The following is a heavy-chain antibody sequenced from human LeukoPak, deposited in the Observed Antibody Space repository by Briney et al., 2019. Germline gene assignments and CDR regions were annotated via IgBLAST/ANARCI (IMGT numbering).Heavy chain of an antibody. CDR2: VSYSGST. V-gene: IGHV4-61*01. J-gene: IGHJ4*02. CDR1: GGSVSSGTYH. Sequence: SETLSLTCTVSGGSVSSGTYHWSWIRQPPGKGLEWLAYVSYSGSTNYNPSLKSRVTISVDTSKNQFSLRLSSVTAADTAVYYCARDARCSGCHGSDYWGQGTLVTISS. CDR3: ARDARCSGCHGSDY. D-gene: IGHD6-19*01.